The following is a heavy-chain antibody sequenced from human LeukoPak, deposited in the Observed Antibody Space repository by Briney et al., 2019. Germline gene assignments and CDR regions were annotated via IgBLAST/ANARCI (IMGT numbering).Heavy chain of an antibody. Sequence: GGSLRLSCAASGFTFSSYGMHWVRQAPGKGLEWVAVIRYDGSNKYYADSVKGRFTISRDNSKNTLYLQMNSLRAEDTAVYYCARDVSAYDSSGYYPYNWFDPWGQGTLVTVSS. J-gene: IGHJ5*02. CDR3: ARDVSAYDSSGYYPYNWFDP. CDR1: GFTFSSYG. CDR2: IRYDGSNK. V-gene: IGHV3-33*01. D-gene: IGHD3-22*01.